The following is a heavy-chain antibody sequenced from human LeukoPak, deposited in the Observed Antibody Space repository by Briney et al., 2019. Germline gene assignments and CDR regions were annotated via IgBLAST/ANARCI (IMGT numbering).Heavy chain of an antibody. Sequence: RASVTVSFKASGGTFSNYAISWVRQAPGQGLEWMGAIIPIFGTTHYAQKFQGRVTITADESTTTAYMELSSLRFDDTAVYYCARVVVAPHWFDSWDQGTLVTVSS. CDR2: IIPIFGTT. V-gene: IGHV1-69*13. CDR1: GGTFSNYA. CDR3: ARVVVAPHWFDS. J-gene: IGHJ5*01. D-gene: IGHD2-15*01.